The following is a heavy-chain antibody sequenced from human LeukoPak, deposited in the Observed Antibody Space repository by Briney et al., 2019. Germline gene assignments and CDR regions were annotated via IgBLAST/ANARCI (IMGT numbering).Heavy chain of an antibody. V-gene: IGHV4-39*07. CDR2: IYYSGST. J-gene: IGHJ3*02. CDR1: GGSISSSSYY. D-gene: IGHD5-24*01. CDR3: ARDGFRRWLQLTAFDI. Sequence: PSETLSLTCTVSGGSISSSSYYWGWIRQPPGKGLEWIGSIYYSGSTYYNPSLKSRVTISVDTSKNQFSLKLSSVTAADTAVYYCARDGFRRWLQLTAFDIWGQGTMVTVSS.